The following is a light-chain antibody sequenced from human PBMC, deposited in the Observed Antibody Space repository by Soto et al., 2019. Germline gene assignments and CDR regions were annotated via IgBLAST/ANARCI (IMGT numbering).Light chain of an antibody. CDR1: SSNIGSNY. J-gene: IGLJ1*01. Sequence: QSVLTQPPSASGTPVQRVTISCSGSSSNIGSNYVYWYQQLPVTAPKLLIYRNKKRPSGVPDRFSGSKSGTSASLAISGLRSEDEADYYCAACDDSLSXHYVVGTGTKVXV. CDR3: AACDDSLSXHYV. V-gene: IGLV1-47*01. CDR2: RNK.